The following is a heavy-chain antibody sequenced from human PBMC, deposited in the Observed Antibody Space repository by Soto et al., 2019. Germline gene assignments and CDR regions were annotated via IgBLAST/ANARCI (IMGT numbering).Heavy chain of an antibody. CDR3: ARDGRPSLGYCSSTSCSYNWFDP. CDR1: GVSISSYY. J-gene: IGHJ5*02. D-gene: IGHD2-2*01. Sequence: SETLSLTCTVSGVSISSYYWSWIRQPPGKGLEWIGYIYYSGSTNYNPSLKSRVTISVDTSKNQFSLKLSSVTAADTAVYYCARDGRPSLGYCSSTSCSYNWFDPWGQGTLVTVSS. V-gene: IGHV4-59*01. CDR2: IYYSGST.